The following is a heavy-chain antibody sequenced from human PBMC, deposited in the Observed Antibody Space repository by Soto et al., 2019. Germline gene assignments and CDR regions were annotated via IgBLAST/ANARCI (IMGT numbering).Heavy chain of an antibody. CDR3: AREENCSHGICYTEYFHR. D-gene: IGHD2-15*01. J-gene: IGHJ1*01. Sequence: QVQLVQSGAEVTKPGASVKVSCKASGYIFTAYSMHWVRQAPGQGLEWMGVVNPSGGSTNYARKYQGRITMTRDTSTSTFYMDLSSLTSEDTAVYYCAREENCSHGICYTEYFHRWGQGTLGTVAS. V-gene: IGHV1-46*01. CDR2: VNPSGGST. CDR1: GYIFTAYS.